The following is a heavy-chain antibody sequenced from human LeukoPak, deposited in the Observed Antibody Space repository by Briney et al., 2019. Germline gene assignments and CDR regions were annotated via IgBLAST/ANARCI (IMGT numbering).Heavy chain of an antibody. CDR2: IRWDGGST. D-gene: IGHD3-22*01. J-gene: IGHJ4*02. V-gene: IGHV3-43*01. CDR1: GFTFDDYT. CDR3: ARGGYYYDSSGYYYDY. Sequence: GGSLRLSCAASGFTFDDYTMHWVRQAPGKGLEWVSLIRWDGGSTHYADSVKGRFTISRDNSKNSLYLQMNSLRTEDTALYYCARGGYYYDSSGYYYDYWGQGTLVTVSS.